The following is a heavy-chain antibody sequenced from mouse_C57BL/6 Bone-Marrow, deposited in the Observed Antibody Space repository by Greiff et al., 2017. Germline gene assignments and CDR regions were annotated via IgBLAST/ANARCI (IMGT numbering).Heavy chain of an antibody. CDR2: ISSGSSTI. Sequence: VKVVESGGGLVKPGGSLKLSCAASGFTFRDYGLHWVRQAPAKGLEWVAYISSGSSTIYYADTVKGRFTISRDNAKNTLFLQMTSLRYEDTAMYYCARQGTTDAMDDWGQGTSVTVSS. CDR3: ARQGTTDAMDD. CDR1: GFTFRDYG. J-gene: IGHJ4*01. D-gene: IGHD1-1*01. V-gene: IGHV5-17*01.